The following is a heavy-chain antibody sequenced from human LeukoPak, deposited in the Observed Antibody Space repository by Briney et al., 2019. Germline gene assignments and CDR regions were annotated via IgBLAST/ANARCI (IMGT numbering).Heavy chain of an antibody. CDR3: AKGGGYEAQYYYYYLDV. Sequence: GGSLRLSCAASGFTVSSNYMSWVRQAPGKGLEWVSIIYSSRGTNYADSVKGRFTISRDNSKNTLYLQMNSLRAEDTAVYYCAKGGGYEAQYYYYYLDVWGKGTTVTISS. J-gene: IGHJ6*03. CDR2: IYSSRGT. V-gene: IGHV3-66*01. D-gene: IGHD5-12*01. CDR1: GFTVSSNY.